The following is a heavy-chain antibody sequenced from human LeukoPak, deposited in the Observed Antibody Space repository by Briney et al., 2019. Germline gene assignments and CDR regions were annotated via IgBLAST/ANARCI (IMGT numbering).Heavy chain of an antibody. Sequence: GESPQISCKASGYKFSNYCIAWVRQMPGKALEWMGTIYPDDSDARYSPSFQGQVTLSVDKSVTTAYLQWSSLKASDTAIYYCARRPTTNFDFWGQGTLVTVSS. D-gene: IGHD1-26*01. J-gene: IGHJ4*02. CDR2: IYPDDSDA. CDR1: GYKFSNYC. CDR3: ARRPTTNFDF. V-gene: IGHV5-51*01.